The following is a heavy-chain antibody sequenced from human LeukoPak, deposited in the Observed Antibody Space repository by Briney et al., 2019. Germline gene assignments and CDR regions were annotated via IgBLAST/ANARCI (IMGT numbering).Heavy chain of an antibody. J-gene: IGHJ5*02. V-gene: IGHV1-18*01. D-gene: IGHD3-22*01. CDR2: ISAYNGNT. CDR3: ARAKYDSSGYYWFDP. Sequence: GASVKVSCKASGYTFTTYDISWVRQAPGQGLEWMGWISAYNGNTNYAQKLQGRVTMTTDTSTSTAYMELRSLRSDDTAVYYCARAKYDSSGYYWFDPWGQGTLSPSPQ. CDR1: GYTFTTYD.